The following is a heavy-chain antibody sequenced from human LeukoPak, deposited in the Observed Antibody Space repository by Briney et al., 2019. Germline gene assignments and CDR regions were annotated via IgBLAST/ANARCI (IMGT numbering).Heavy chain of an antibody. CDR3: AREMDYGSGSRGY. V-gene: IGHV3-66*01. D-gene: IGHD3-10*01. CDR1: GFTVSSNY. J-gene: IGHJ4*02. Sequence: GGSLRVSCAASGFTVSSNYMSWVRQAPGKGLEWVSVIYSGGSTYYADSVKGRFTISRDNSKNTLYLQMNSLRAEDTAVYYCAREMDYGSGSRGYWGQGTLVTVSS. CDR2: IYSGGST.